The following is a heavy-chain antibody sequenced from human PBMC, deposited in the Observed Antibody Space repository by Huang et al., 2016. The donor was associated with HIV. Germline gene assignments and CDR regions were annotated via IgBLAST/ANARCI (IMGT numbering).Heavy chain of an antibody. CDR1: GYTFNGYW. CDR3: ARQGVGDFVVEPTGLGAFDI. D-gene: IGHD2-2*01. Sequence: EVQLVQSGAVVKKPGESLKISCKGSGYTFNGYWIGWVRQMPGKGLEWMGCIYPGDSDTTYSPSFQGQVTSSADKSISTAYLQVSGLKASDTAMYYCARQGVGDFVVEPTGLGAFDIWGQGTMVTVSS. V-gene: IGHV5-51*01. CDR2: IYPGDSDT. J-gene: IGHJ3*02.